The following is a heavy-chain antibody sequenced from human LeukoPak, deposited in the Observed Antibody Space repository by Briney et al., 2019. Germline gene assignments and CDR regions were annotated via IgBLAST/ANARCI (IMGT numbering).Heavy chain of an antibody. CDR1: RYTFTGYY. CDR3: ARELLYGSGSYYNEFDS. J-gene: IGHJ4*02. D-gene: IGHD3-10*01. V-gene: IGHV1-2*02. Sequence: ASVKVSCKASRYTFTGYYMHWVRQAPGQGLEWMGWINPNSGDTNYAQNFQGRVTMTRDTSISTAYMELNRLRSDDTAVYYCARELLYGSGSYYNEFDSWGQGTLVTVSS. CDR2: INPNSGDT.